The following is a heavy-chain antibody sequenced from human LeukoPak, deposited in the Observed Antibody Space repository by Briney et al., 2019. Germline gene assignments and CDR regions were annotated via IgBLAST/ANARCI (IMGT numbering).Heavy chain of an antibody. J-gene: IGHJ4*02. CDR3: TRMTAGHDY. D-gene: IGHD2-21*02. V-gene: IGHV4-34*01. Sequence: SETLSLTCTVSGVSFDDYYWSWVRQTPGKGLEWIGEINHSGYTNDSPSLKSRVTLSIDTSRKQFSLNLRSVTVADTGIYYCTRMTAGHDYWGQGTLVTVSS. CDR1: GVSFDDYY. CDR2: INHSGYT.